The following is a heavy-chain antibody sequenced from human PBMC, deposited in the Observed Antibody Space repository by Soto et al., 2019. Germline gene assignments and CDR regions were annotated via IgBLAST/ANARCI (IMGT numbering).Heavy chain of an antibody. CDR2: ISNDGSNK. Sequence: PGGSLRLSCAASGFTFSSYAMHWVRQAPGKGLEWVAVISNDGSNKYYADSVKGRFTISRDNSKNTLYLQMNSLRAEDTAVYYCAHQLKADFDYWGQGTLVTVSS. CDR1: GFTFSSYA. J-gene: IGHJ4*02. D-gene: IGHD6-25*01. CDR3: AHQLKADFDY. V-gene: IGHV3-30-3*01.